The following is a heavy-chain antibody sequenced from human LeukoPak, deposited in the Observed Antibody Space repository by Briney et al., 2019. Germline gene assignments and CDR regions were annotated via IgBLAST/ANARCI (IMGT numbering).Heavy chain of an antibody. V-gene: IGHV3-23*01. J-gene: IGHJ5*02. D-gene: IGHD3-22*01. CDR1: GLTFSSYA. Sequence: GGSLRLSCAASGLTFSSYAMSWVRQAPGKGLEWVSAISSSGGSTYYADSVKGRFTISRDNSKNTLFLQMNSLRAEDTAVYYCAKDQEIVVVIKGDWFDPWGQGTLVTVSS. CDR2: ISSSGGST. CDR3: AKDQEIVVVIKGDWFDP.